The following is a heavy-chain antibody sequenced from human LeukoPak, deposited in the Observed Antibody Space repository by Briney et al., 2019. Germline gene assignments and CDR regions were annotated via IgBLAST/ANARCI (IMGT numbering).Heavy chain of an antibody. CDR3: AKTSSGSYGYFDY. D-gene: IGHD3-16*01. CDR2: TRYDENIK. J-gene: IGHJ4*02. Sequence: GGSLSLSWAAAGFTFSSYAMHWVRQAPGKGLEWLAFTRYDENIKYYADSVKGRFTISRDNYTNKLYLQMNSLRPADTAVYSCAKTSSGSYGYFDYGGQGTLVIVSS. V-gene: IGHV3-30*02. CDR1: GFTFSSYA.